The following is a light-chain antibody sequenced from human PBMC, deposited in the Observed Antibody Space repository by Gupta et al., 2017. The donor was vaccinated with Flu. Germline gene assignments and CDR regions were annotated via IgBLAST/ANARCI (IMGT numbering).Light chain of an antibody. CDR3: LNGTHPRT. J-gene: IGKJ2*01. CDR2: QVS. CDR1: QSLVYSDGNNY. Sequence: PVTLGQPASISCRSSQSLVYSDGNNYLDWLQQRSGLSPRRIIYQVSYRDYGVPARLRGTGSVNDFTLKSMRAEDEDVGVCYVLNGTHPRTFGQGTKLEIK. V-gene: IGKV2-30*01.